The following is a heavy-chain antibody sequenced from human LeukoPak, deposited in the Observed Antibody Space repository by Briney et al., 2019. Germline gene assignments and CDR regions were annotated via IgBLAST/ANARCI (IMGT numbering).Heavy chain of an antibody. CDR2: TSDRGDYT. CDR3: AKDTAQGPS. Sequence: GGSLRLSCAASGFTFTSYSMNWVRQAPGKGLEWVSGTSDRGDYTYYADSVKGRFTISRDSSKNTLFLQMNSLRAEDTALYYCAKDTAQGPSWGQGTLVTVSS. J-gene: IGHJ4*02. V-gene: IGHV3-23*01. CDR1: GFTFTSYS.